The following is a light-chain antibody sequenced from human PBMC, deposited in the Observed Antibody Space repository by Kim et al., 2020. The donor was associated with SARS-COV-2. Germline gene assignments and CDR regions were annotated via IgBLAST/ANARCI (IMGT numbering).Light chain of an antibody. Sequence: NFMLTQPHSVSESPGKTVTISCTRSSGSIASNYVQWYQQRPDSSPSTLIYQDNQRPSGVPDRFSGSVDRSSNSASLTISGLKTEDEADYYCQSYDSNNWLFGGGTQLTVL. CDR2: QDN. CDR3: QSYDSNNWL. V-gene: IGLV6-57*01. CDR1: SGSIASNY. J-gene: IGLJ3*02.